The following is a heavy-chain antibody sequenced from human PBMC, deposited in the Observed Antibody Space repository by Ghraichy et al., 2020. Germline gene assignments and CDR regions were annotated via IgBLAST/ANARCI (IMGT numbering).Heavy chain of an antibody. CDR3: ARFSSTRFWSGYHYLYFQH. V-gene: IGHV4-34*01. Sequence: GEINHSGSTNYNPSLKSRVTISVDTSKNQFSLKLSSVTAADTAVYYCARFSSTRFWSGYHYLYFQHWGQGTLVTVSS. CDR2: INHSGST. J-gene: IGHJ1*01. D-gene: IGHD3-3*01.